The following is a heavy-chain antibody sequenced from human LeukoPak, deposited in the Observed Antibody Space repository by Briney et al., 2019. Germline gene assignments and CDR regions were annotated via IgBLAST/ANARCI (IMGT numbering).Heavy chain of an antibody. CDR2: ISGDGRNI. V-gene: IGHV3-74*01. J-gene: IGHJ3*02. CDR3: AKASDALVI. Sequence: GGSLRLSCVASGFTFSSYWMHWVRQDPRKGLVWVSRISGDGRNINYADSVRGRFTISRDNAKNTLYLQMNSLRPEDTALYYCAKASDALVIWGQGTLVTVSS. CDR1: GFTFSSYW.